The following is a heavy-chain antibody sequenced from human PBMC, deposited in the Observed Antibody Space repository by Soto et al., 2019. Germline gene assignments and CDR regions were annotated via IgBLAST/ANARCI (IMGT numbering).Heavy chain of an antibody. CDR1: GFTFSSYG. CDR3: AKDRGDYGDYESYYYYYGMDV. V-gene: IGHV3-30*18. Sequence: QVQLVESGGGVVQPGGSLRLSCAASGFTFSSYGMHWVRQAPGKGLQWVAVISYDGSNKYYADSVKGRFTISRDNYKNTLCLQMNSLRAEDTAVYYCAKDRGDYGDYESYYYYYGMDVWGQGTTVTVSS. J-gene: IGHJ6*02. CDR2: ISYDGSNK. D-gene: IGHD4-17*01.